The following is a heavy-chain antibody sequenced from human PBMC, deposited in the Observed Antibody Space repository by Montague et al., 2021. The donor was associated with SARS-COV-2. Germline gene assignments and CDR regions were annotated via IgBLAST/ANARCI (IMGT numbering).Heavy chain of an antibody. V-gene: IGHV2-5*02. CDR2: IYWDDDK. Sequence: PALVKPTQTLTLTCTFSGFSLTTSGEGVGWVRQPPGKALKWLALIYWDDDKRYSPSLKSRSTISKDTTKNEVVLTVANMGPVGTATYYCARYGDYGSWFDPWGQGTLVTVSS. D-gene: IGHD4-17*01. J-gene: IGHJ5*02. CDR3: ARYGDYGSWFDP. CDR1: GFSLTTSGEG.